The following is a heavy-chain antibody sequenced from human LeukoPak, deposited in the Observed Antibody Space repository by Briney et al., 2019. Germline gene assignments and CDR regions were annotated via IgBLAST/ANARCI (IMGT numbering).Heavy chain of an antibody. CDR2: ISAYDGNT. CDR1: GYTFTGHY. Sequence: ASVKVSCKASGYTFTGHYMHWVRQAPGQGLEWMGWISAYDGNTNYAQSLQGRVTMTTDTSTSTAYMELRSLRSDDTAVYYCARAPPGTIMMTDYWGQGTLVTVSS. J-gene: IGHJ4*02. CDR3: ARAPPGTIMMTDY. V-gene: IGHV1-18*04. D-gene: IGHD3-16*01.